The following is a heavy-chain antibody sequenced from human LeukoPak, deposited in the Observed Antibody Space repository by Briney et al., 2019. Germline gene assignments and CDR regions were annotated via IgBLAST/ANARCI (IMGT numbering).Heavy chain of an antibody. J-gene: IGHJ5*02. Sequence: GGSLRLSCAASGFTFSDYYMSWIRQAPGKGLEWVSYISSSGSTIYYADSVKGRFTISRDNAKNSLYLQMNSLRAEDTAVYYCARHNYDILTGYYFRASGGNWFDPWGQGTLVTVSS. CDR2: ISSSGSTI. D-gene: IGHD3-9*01. V-gene: IGHV3-11*01. CDR1: GFTFSDYY. CDR3: ARHNYDILTGYYFRASGGNWFDP.